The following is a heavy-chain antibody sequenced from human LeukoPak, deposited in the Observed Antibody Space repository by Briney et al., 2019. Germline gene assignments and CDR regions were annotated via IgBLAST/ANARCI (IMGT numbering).Heavy chain of an antibody. CDR3: AKAAVRGGYYYYGMDV. Sequence: TGGSLRLSCAASGFTFSSYAMSWVRQAPRKGLEWVSAISGSGDSTYYADSVKGRFSISRDNSKNTLYLQMNSLRAEDTAVYYCAKAAVRGGYYYYGMDVWGQGTTVTVSS. CDR1: GFTFSSYA. D-gene: IGHD6-19*01. CDR2: ISGSGDST. J-gene: IGHJ6*02. V-gene: IGHV3-23*01.